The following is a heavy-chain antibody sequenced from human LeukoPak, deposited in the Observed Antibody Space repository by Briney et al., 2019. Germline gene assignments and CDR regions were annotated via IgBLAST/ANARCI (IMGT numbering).Heavy chain of an antibody. CDR1: GFTFSSYG. D-gene: IGHD5-18*01. V-gene: IGHV3-33*01. Sequence: PGGSLRLSCAASGFTFSSYGMHWVRQAPGKGLEWVAVIWYDGSNKYYADSVKGRFTISRDNTKNTLYLQMSRVRAEVTAVYYCASGKRGYSYGLFDYWGQGTLVTVSS. J-gene: IGHJ4*02. CDR2: IWYDGSNK. CDR3: ASGKRGYSYGLFDY.